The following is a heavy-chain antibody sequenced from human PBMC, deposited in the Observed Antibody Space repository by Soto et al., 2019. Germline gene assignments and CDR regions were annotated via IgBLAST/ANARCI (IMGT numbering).Heavy chain of an antibody. CDR1: GGTFSSYA. V-gene: IGHV1-69*06. D-gene: IGHD3-10*01. Sequence: ASVKVSCKASGGTFSSYAISWVRQAPGQGLEWMGGIIPIFGTANYAQKFQGRVTITADKSTSTAYMELSSLRSEDTAVYYCARSPGEKKGYFDYWGQGTLVTVS. CDR3: ARSPGEKKGYFDY. CDR2: IIPIFGTA. J-gene: IGHJ4*02.